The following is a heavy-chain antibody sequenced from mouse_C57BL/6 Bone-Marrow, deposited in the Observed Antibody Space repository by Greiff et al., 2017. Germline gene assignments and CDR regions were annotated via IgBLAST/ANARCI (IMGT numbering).Heavy chain of an antibody. CDR1: GYTFTDHT. Sequence: VKLQESDAELVKPGASVKISCKVSGYTFTDHTIHWMKQRPEQGLEWIGYIYPRDGSTKYNEKFKGKATLTADTSSSTAYMQLNSLTSEDSAVYFCARYGDYVSWFAYWGQGTLVTVSA. CDR2: IYPRDGST. J-gene: IGHJ3*01. CDR3: ARYGDYVSWFAY. D-gene: IGHD2-13*01. V-gene: IGHV1-78*01.